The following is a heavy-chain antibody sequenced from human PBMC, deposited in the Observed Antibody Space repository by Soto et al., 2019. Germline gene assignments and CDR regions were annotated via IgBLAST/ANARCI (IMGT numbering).Heavy chain of an antibody. CDR2: ISDSGDTI. V-gene: IGHV3-11*01. J-gene: IGHJ3*01. CDR1: GFTFSGFY. Sequence: VVSLRLSCAASGFTFSGFYMSWIRQAPGKGLEWVSYISDSGDTIYYADSVKGRLTISRDNAKNSVYLQMNSVRAEDTAGYYGAYQLWALESWGEGTMVTV. D-gene: IGHD1-1*01. CDR3: AYQLWALES.